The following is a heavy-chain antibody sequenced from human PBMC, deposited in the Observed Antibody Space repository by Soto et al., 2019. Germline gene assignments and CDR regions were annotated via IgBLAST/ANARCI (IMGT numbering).Heavy chain of an antibody. J-gene: IGHJ4*02. D-gene: IGHD4-17*01. Sequence: EVQLVESGGGLVQPGRSLRLSCVASGFTADDYAMHWVRQAPGKGLEWVSGISSNSDTIDYADSVKGRFTISRDNAKNHVFLQMNRLRPEDTALYYCAKDMRWGGMTTIHYFDSWGQGTLVTVSS. CDR2: ISSNSDTI. CDR1: GFTADDYA. CDR3: AKDMRWGGMTTIHYFDS. V-gene: IGHV3-9*02.